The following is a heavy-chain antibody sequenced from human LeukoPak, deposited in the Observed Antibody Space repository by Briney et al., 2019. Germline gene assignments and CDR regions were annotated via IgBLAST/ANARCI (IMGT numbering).Heavy chain of an antibody. Sequence: PSETLSLTCTVSGGSISSYYWRWIRQPPGKGLEWIGYIYYSGSTNYNPSLKSRVTISVDTSKNQFSLKLSSVTAADTAVYYCARADVSRYGMDVWGQGTTVTVSS. CDR2: IYYSGST. J-gene: IGHJ6*02. CDR3: ARADVSRYGMDV. V-gene: IGHV4-59*01. CDR1: GGSISSYY.